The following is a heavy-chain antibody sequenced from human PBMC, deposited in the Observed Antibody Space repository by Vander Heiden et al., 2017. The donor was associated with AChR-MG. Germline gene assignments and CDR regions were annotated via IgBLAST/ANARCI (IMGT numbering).Heavy chain of an antibody. D-gene: IGHD3-22*01. V-gene: IGHV4-39*01. CDR2: IYYSGST. J-gene: IGHJ6*02. CDR3: ATPDYYDSSGYCPGAYGMDV. CDR1: GGSISSSSYY. Sequence: QLQLQESGPGLVKPSETLSLTCTVSGGSISSSSYYWGWIRQPPGKGLEWIGSIYYSGSTYYNPSLKSRVTIAVDTSKNQFSLKLSSVTAADTAVYYCATPDYYDSSGYCPGAYGMDVWGQGTTVTVSS.